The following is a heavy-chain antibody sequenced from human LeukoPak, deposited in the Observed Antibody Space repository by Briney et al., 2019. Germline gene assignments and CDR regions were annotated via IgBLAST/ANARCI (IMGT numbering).Heavy chain of an antibody. V-gene: IGHV4-4*07. CDR2: IHTSGTT. CDR1: GVSMSDYY. CDR3: ARGDYYAGGGRNWLDP. Sequence: SETLSLTCTVSGVSMSDYYWRFIRQSAGTGLEGLVRIHTSGTTCSHPFHDSRVNLSVDASKNQFSRGLTSVTAGDAAVYYCARGDYYAGGGRNWLDPWGQGTLVTVSS. J-gene: IGHJ5*02. D-gene: IGHD3-16*01.